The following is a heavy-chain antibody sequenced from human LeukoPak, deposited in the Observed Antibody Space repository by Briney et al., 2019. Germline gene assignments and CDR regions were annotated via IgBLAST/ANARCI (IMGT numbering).Heavy chain of an antibody. V-gene: IGHV4-61*02. D-gene: IGHD6-13*01. CDR1: GGSTSSGSYY. Sequence: SQTLSLTCTVSGGSTSSGSYYWSWIRQPAGKGLEWIGRIYTSGSTNYNPSLKSRVTISVETSKNQFSLKLSSVTAADTAVYYCARADSSSSAFDIWGQGTMVTVSS. CDR2: IYTSGST. CDR3: ARADSSSSAFDI. J-gene: IGHJ3*02.